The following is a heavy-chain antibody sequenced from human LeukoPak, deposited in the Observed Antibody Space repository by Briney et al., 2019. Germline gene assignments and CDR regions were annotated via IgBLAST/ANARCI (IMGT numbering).Heavy chain of an antibody. J-gene: IGHJ4*02. CDR2: IRFDGGKK. CDR1: GFSFSTYG. D-gene: IGHD2-21*02. CDR3: AKSHHVTAIDY. V-gene: IGHV3-30*02. Sequence: PGGSLRLSCAASGFSFSTYGFHWVRQAPGKGLEWVTFIRFDGGKKNYADSVKGRFAISRDNSKNTVYLQMNSLRADDTAVYYCAKSHHVTAIDYWGQGTLVTVSS.